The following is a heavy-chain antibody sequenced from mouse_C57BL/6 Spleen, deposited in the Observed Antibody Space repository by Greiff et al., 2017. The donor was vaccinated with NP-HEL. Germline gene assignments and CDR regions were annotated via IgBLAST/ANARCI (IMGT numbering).Heavy chain of an antibody. CDR3: AREDDGYYGFAY. CDR1: GYTFTSYT. D-gene: IGHD2-3*01. V-gene: IGHV1-4*01. Sequence: QVHVKQSGAELARPGASVKMSCKASGYTFTSYTMHWVKQRPGQGLEWIGYINPSSGYTKYNQKFKDKATLTADKSSSTAYMQLSSLTSEDSAVYYCAREDDGYYGFAYWGQGTLVTVSA. CDR2: INPSSGYT. J-gene: IGHJ3*01.